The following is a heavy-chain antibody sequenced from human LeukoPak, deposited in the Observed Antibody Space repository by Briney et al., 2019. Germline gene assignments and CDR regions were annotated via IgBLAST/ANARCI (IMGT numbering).Heavy chain of an antibody. Sequence: PSETLSLTCTVSGGSISSYYWSWIRQPPGKGLEWIGYISYSGSTNYNPSLKSRVTISVDTSKNQFSLKLSSVTAADMAVYYCARGGRWLQFNYWGQGTLVTVSS. CDR2: ISYSGST. D-gene: IGHD5-24*01. CDR3: ARGGRWLQFNY. V-gene: IGHV4-59*01. J-gene: IGHJ4*02. CDR1: GGSISSYY.